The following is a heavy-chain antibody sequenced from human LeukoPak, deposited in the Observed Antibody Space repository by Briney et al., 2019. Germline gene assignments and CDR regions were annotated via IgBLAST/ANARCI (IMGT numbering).Heavy chain of an antibody. D-gene: IGHD3-16*01. CDR3: ATYKYDYVWGNQHFDY. V-gene: IGHV4-39*07. Sequence: PSETLSLTCTVSNASISSNTYYRAWIRQPPGKGLEYIGSINYRGSTYYNPSLKSRVTLSVDTSKNQFSLKLNSVTTADTAVYYCATYKYDYVWGNQHFDYWGQGTLVAVSS. J-gene: IGHJ4*02. CDR2: INYRGST. CDR1: NASISSNTYY.